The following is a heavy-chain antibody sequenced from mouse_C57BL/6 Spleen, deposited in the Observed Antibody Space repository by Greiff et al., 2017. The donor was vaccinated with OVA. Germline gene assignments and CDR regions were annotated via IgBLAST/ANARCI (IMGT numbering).Heavy chain of an antibody. J-gene: IGHJ1*03. D-gene: IGHD1-1*01. CDR3: AREDYYGSSPYWYFDV. CDR2: IDPANGNT. V-gene: IGHV14-3*01. CDR1: GFNIKNTY. Sequence: LVESVAELVRPGASVKLSCTASGFNIKNTYMHWVKQRPEQGLEWIGRIDPANGNTKYAPKFQGKATITADTSSNTAYLQLSSLTSEDTAIYYCAREDYYGSSPYWYFDVWGTGTTVTVSS.